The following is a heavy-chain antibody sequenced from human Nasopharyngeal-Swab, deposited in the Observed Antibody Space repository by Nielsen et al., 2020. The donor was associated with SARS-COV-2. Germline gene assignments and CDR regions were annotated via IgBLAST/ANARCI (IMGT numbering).Heavy chain of an antibody. CDR3: ARGLTTVTTYYYYGMDV. Sequence: WVRQAPGPGLEWMGGIIPIFGTANYAQKFQGRVTITADESTSTAYMELSSLRSEDTAVYYCARGLTTVTTYYYYGMDVWGQGTTVTVSS. V-gene: IGHV1-69*01. J-gene: IGHJ6*02. CDR2: IIPIFGTA. D-gene: IGHD4-11*01.